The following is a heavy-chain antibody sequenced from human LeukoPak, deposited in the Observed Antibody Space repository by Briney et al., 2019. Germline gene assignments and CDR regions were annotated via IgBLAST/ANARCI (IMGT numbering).Heavy chain of an antibody. CDR3: AKVGYDSSGYYQLYYWYFDL. CDR1: GFTFSSYA. J-gene: IGHJ2*01. D-gene: IGHD3-22*01. Sequence: PGGSLRLSCAASGFTFSSYAMSWVRQAPGKGLEWVSAISGSGGSTYYADSVKGRFTISRDNSKNTLYLQMNSLRAEDTAVYYCAKVGYDSSGYYQLYYWYFDLWGRGTLVTVSS. V-gene: IGHV3-23*01. CDR2: ISGSGGST.